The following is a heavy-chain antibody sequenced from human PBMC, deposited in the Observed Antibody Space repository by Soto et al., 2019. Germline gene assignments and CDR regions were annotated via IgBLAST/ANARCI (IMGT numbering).Heavy chain of an antibody. CDR2: IYYSGST. D-gene: IGHD2-2*01. J-gene: IGHJ3*02. Sequence: SETLSLTCTVSGGSISSGDYYWSWIRQHPGKGLEWIGYIYYSGSTYYNPSLKSRVTISVDTSKNQFSLTLSSVTAADTAVYYCAREDIVVVPAAMPGAFDIWGQGTMVTVSS. CDR3: AREDIVVVPAAMPGAFDI. CDR1: GGSISSGDYY. V-gene: IGHV4-31*03.